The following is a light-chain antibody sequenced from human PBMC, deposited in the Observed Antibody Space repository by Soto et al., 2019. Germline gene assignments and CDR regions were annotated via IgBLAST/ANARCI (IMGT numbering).Light chain of an antibody. J-gene: IGKJ1*01. CDR2: WAS. V-gene: IGKV4-1*01. CDR3: QQYYSTPWT. Sequence: DIVMTQSPDSLAVSLGERATINCKYSQSVLYSSNNKNYLTWYQQKPGQPPKLLIYWASTRESGVHDRFSGSGSGTDFTLTISSLQAEDVAVYYCQQYYSTPWTFGQGTKVEIK. CDR1: QSVLYSSNNKNY.